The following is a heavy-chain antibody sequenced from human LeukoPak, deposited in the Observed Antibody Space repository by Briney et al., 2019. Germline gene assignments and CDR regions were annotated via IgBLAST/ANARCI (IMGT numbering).Heavy chain of an antibody. D-gene: IGHD3-3*01. J-gene: IGHJ6*03. CDR1: GFTFSSYW. Sequence: GGSLRLSCAASGFTFSSYWMSWVRQAPGKGLEWVANIKKDGSEKFYVDSVKGRFTISRDNAKNSLYLQMSSLRAEDTAVYYCVREAYDDFWSGSWRYYYYMDVWGKGTTVTISS. CDR3: VREAYDDFWSGSWRYYYYMDV. CDR2: IKKDGSEK. V-gene: IGHV3-7*01.